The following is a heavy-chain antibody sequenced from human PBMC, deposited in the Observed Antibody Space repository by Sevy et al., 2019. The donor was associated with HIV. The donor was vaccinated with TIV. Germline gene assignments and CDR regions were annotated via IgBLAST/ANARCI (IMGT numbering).Heavy chain of an antibody. D-gene: IGHD2-21*02. Sequence: GGSLRLSCAASVFTFDDYGMSWVRQAPGKGLEWVSGINWNAGSTGYADSVKGRFTISRDNAKNSLYVQMNSLRAEDTALYYCARGREPYCGGDCYSAFDIWGQGTMVTVSS. CDR3: ARGREPYCGGDCYSAFDI. CDR1: VFTFDDYG. V-gene: IGHV3-20*04. J-gene: IGHJ3*02. CDR2: INWNAGST.